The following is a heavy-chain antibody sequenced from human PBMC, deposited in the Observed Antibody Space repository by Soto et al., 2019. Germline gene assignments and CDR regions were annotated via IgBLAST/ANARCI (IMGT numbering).Heavy chain of an antibody. D-gene: IGHD2-8*01. CDR1: GFTFSSYG. CDR2: ISYDGSNK. Sequence: PGGSLRLSCAASGFTFSSYGMHWVRQAPGKGLEWVAVISYDGSNKYYADSVKGRFTISRDNSKNTLYLRMNSLRAEDTAVYYCAKDGFYCTNGVCYDYWGQGTLVTVSS. CDR3: AKDGFYCTNGVCYDY. J-gene: IGHJ4*02. V-gene: IGHV3-30*18.